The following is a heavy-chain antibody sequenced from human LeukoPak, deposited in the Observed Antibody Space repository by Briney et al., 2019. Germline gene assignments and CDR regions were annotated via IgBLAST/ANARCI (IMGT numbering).Heavy chain of an antibody. CDR1: GFTFGDYA. Sequence: GGSLRLSCTTSGFTFGDYAMSWFRQAPGKGLEWVSVIYSGGSTYYADSVKGRFTISRDNSKNTLYLQMNSLRAEDTAVYYCARDLVAVAGTGNDYWGQGTLVTVSS. CDR3: ARDLVAVAGTGNDY. V-gene: IGHV3-66*01. CDR2: IYSGGST. J-gene: IGHJ4*02. D-gene: IGHD6-19*01.